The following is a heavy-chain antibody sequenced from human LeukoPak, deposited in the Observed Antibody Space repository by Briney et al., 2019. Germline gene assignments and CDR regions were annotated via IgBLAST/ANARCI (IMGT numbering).Heavy chain of an antibody. D-gene: IGHD1-26*01. CDR3: ARDVGATPGYFDH. CDR2: MYYSGST. Sequence: SETLSLTCTVSGGSISSYYWSWIRQPPGKGLEWIGYMYYSGSTNYNPSTNYNPSLKSRVTISVDTSKNQFSLKLSSVTAADTAVYYCARDVGATPGYFDHWGQGTLVTVSS. J-gene: IGHJ4*02. V-gene: IGHV4-59*01. CDR1: GGSISSYY.